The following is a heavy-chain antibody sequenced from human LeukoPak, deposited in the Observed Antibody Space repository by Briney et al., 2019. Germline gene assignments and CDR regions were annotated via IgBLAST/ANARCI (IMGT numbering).Heavy chain of an antibody. Sequence: PGGSLRLSCAASGFMFSSYGMNWVRQAPGRGLEWVSYISSSSPTIYYADSVKGRFTISRDNSKNTLYLQMNSLRAEDTAVYYCAKDFEGFGEQIDYWGQGTLVTVSS. CDR2: ISSSSPTI. CDR1: GFMFSSYG. J-gene: IGHJ4*02. CDR3: AKDFEGFGEQIDY. D-gene: IGHD3-10*01. V-gene: IGHV3-48*01.